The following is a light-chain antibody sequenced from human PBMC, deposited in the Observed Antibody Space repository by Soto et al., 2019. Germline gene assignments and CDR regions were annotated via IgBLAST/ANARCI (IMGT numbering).Light chain of an antibody. Sequence: EIVLTQSPGTLSLSPGERATLSCRASQSVDSSYLAWYQQKPDQAPRLLIYGASSRATGIPDRSTGSGSGTDFTLTISRLEPEDFAVYYCQQYGSSRTTFGQGTRLEIK. J-gene: IGKJ5*01. CDR1: QSVDSSY. CDR3: QQYGSSRTT. CDR2: GAS. V-gene: IGKV3-20*01.